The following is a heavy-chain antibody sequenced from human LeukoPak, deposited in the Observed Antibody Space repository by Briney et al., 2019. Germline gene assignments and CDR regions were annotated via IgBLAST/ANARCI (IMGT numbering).Heavy chain of an antibody. CDR3: ARGSVVVPAANFDY. CDR2: ISYDGSNK. D-gene: IGHD2-2*01. V-gene: IGHV3-30*04. J-gene: IGHJ4*02. CDR1: GFTFSSYA. Sequence: GRSLRLSYAASGFTFSSYAMHWVRQAPGKGLEWVAVISYDGSNKYYADSVKGRFTISRDNSKNTLYLQMNSLRAEDTAVYYCARGSVVVPAANFDYWGQGTLVTVSS.